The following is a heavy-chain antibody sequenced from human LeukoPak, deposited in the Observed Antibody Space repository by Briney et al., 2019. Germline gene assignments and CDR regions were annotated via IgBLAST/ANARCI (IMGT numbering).Heavy chain of an antibody. V-gene: IGHV1-18*01. CDR1: GYTFTSYG. CDR2: ISAYNGNT. D-gene: IGHD5-12*01. J-gene: IGHJ4*02. Sequence: ASVKVSCKASGYTFTSYGISWVRQVPGQGLEWMGWISAYNGNTNYAQKLQGRVTMTTDTSTSTAYMELRSLRSDDTAVYYCARDGIGSGYVRYFDYWGQGTLVTVSS. CDR3: ARDGIGSGYVRYFDY.